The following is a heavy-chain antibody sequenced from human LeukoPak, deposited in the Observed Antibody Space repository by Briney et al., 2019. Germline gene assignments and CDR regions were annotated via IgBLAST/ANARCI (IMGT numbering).Heavy chain of an antibody. CDR1: GFTFSSYG. D-gene: IGHD3-10*01. CDR2: ISYDGSNK. J-gene: IGHJ4*02. Sequence: GGSLRLSCAASGFTFSSYGTHWVRQAPGKGLEWVAVISYDGSNKYYADSVKGRFTISRDNSKNTLYLQMNSLRAEDTAVYYCAKDKGFGWFGELLTFDYWGQGTLVTVSS. V-gene: IGHV3-30*18. CDR3: AKDKGFGWFGELLTFDY.